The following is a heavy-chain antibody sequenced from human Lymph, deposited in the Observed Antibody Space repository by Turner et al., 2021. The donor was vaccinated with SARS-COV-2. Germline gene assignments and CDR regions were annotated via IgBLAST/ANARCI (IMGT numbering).Heavy chain of an antibody. CDR1: GGTFSSYA. V-gene: IGHV1-69*10. D-gene: IGHD1-20*01. CDR3: ARDVTGPLGY. CDR2: IIPMLDIA. Sequence: QVQLVQSGAEVKKPGSSVTVSCKASGGTFSSYAISWVRQAPGQGLEWMGGIIPMLDIANDAQKFQGRVTITADKSTSTAYMELSSLRSEDTAVYYCARDVTGPLGYWGQGTLVTVSS. J-gene: IGHJ4*02.